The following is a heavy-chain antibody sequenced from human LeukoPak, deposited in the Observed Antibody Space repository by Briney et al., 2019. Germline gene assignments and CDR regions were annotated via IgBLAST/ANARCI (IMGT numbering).Heavy chain of an antibody. Sequence: SQTLSLTCTVSGGSISSGGYYWSWIRQPPGKGLEWIGYIYYSGSTNYNPSLKSRVTISVDTSKNQFSLKLSSVTAADTAVYYCARDWGDYRAFDIWGQGTMVTVSS. CDR1: GGSISSGGYY. D-gene: IGHD3-10*01. V-gene: IGHV4-61*08. CDR2: IYYSGST. CDR3: ARDWGDYRAFDI. J-gene: IGHJ3*02.